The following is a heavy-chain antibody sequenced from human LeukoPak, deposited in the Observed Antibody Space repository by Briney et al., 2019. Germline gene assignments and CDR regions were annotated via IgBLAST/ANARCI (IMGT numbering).Heavy chain of an antibody. Sequence: PSDTLSLTCAVSGYSISSSNWWGWIRQPPGKGLEWIGYIYYSGSTYYNPSLKSRVTMSVDRSKNQFSLKLSSVTAADTAVYYCARGVYYYGMDVWGQGTTVTVSS. CDR1: GYSISSSNW. CDR2: IYYSGST. J-gene: IGHJ6*02. V-gene: IGHV4-28*03. CDR3: ARGVYYYGMDV.